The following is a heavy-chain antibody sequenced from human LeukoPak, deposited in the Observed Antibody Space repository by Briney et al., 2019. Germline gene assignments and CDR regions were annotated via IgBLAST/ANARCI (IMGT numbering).Heavy chain of an antibody. D-gene: IGHD3-22*01. CDR3: AREYYDSSGSTSGFDY. J-gene: IGHJ4*02. V-gene: IGHV3-21*01. Sequence: GGSLRLSCAASGFTFSSYTMNWVRQASGKGLEWVSSISSSSTYIYYTDSVKGRFTISRDNAKSSLYLQMNSLRAEDTAVYYCAREYYDSSGSTSGFDYWGQGTLVTVSS. CDR1: GFTFSSYT. CDR2: ISSSSTYI.